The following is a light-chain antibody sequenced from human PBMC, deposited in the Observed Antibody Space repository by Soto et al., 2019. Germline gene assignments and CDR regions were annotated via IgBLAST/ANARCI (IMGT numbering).Light chain of an antibody. Sequence: DIVMTQSPDPLAVSLGERATINCKSSQSILYSSNNKNYLAWYQQKPGQPPKLLIYWASNRESGVPDRFSGSGSGTDFTLTISSLQAEDVAVYYCQQYYSTPYTFGQGTKLEI. CDR2: WAS. CDR1: QSILYSSNNKNY. J-gene: IGKJ2*01. CDR3: QQYYSTPYT. V-gene: IGKV4-1*01.